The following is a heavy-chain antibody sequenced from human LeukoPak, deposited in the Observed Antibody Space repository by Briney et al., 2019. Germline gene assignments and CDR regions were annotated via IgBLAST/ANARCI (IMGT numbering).Heavy chain of an antibody. CDR2: IYLVDDTT. J-gene: IGHJ4*02. D-gene: IGHD3-22*01. CDR1: GASMFSHY. V-gene: IGHV4-59*11. Sequence: PSETLSLTCTVSGASMFSHYWSWIRQNPGKGLEWIGKIYLVDDTTKYNPSLGGRVNISVDTSRNQFSLHLSHVTAADTAVYYCARSGGSSAYYSFWGQGTLVTVSS. CDR3: ARSGGSSAYYSF.